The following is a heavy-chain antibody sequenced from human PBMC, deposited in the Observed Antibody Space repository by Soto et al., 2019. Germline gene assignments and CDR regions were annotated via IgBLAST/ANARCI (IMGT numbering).Heavy chain of an antibody. CDR2: ISSSSSTI. CDR1: GFTFSSYS. Sequence: GGSLRLSCAASGFTFSSYSMNWVRQAPGKGLEWVSYISSSSSTIYYADSVKGRFTISRDNAKNSLFLQMNSLRAEDTAVYYCAPGSPSIDYWGQGTLVTVSS. J-gene: IGHJ4*02. V-gene: IGHV3-48*01. D-gene: IGHD3-10*01. CDR3: APGSPSIDY.